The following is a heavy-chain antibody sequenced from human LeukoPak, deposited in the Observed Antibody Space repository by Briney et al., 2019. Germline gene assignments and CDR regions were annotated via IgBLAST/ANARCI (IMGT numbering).Heavy chain of an antibody. V-gene: IGHV4-34*01. D-gene: IGHD5-18*01. Sequence: SETLSLTCAVYGGSFSGYYWSWIRQPPGKGPGGIGEINHSGSTNYNPSLKSRVTISVDTSKNQFSLKLSSVTAADTAVYYCASSTPWIQLWYGRDYWGQGTLVTVSS. CDR2: INHSGST. CDR1: GGSFSGYY. CDR3: ASSTPWIQLWYGRDY. J-gene: IGHJ4*02.